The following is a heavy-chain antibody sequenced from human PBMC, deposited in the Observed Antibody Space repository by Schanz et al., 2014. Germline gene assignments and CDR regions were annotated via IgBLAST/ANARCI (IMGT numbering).Heavy chain of an antibody. CDR3: TTVDCSSPSCPP. V-gene: IGHV3-15*01. J-gene: IGHJ5*02. CDR1: GFTFSIYS. CDR2: IRSKADGGTT. Sequence: EVQLVESGGGLVQPGGSLRLSCSASGFTFSIYSMNWVRQAPGKGLEWVGRIRSKADGGTTDYAAPVKGRFTISRDDSKNTLFLQINSLKTEDTAVYYCTTVDCSSPSCPPWGQGTLVTVSS. D-gene: IGHD2-2*01.